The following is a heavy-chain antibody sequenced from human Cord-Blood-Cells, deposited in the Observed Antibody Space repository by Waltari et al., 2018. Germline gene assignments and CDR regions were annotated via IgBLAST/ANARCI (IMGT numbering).Heavy chain of an antibody. CDR1: GGSISSSSYY. V-gene: IGHV4-39*01. Sequence: QLHLQESGPGLVTPAETLSLTCTVSGGSISSSSYYWGWIRQPPGKGLECIGSIHYSGSTYYNPSLKSRVTISVDTAKNQFSLKLSSVTAADTAVYYCARHIRFLEWLGMNFDYWGQGTLVTVSS. D-gene: IGHD3-3*01. CDR3: ARHIRFLEWLGMNFDY. CDR2: IHYSGST. J-gene: IGHJ4*02.